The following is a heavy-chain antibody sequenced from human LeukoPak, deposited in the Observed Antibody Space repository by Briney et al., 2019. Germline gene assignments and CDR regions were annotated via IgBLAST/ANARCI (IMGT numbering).Heavy chain of an antibody. V-gene: IGHV4-59*01. CDR3: ARYPTTVTTLVGWFDP. D-gene: IGHD4-17*01. CDR2: IYYSGST. J-gene: IGHJ5*02. CDR1: GGSISSYY. Sequence: SETLSLTCTVSGGSISSYYWSWIRQSPGKGLEWIGYIYYSGSTNYNPSLKSRVTISVDTSKNQFSLKLSSVTAADTAVYYCARYPTTVTTLVGWFDPWGQGTLVTVSS.